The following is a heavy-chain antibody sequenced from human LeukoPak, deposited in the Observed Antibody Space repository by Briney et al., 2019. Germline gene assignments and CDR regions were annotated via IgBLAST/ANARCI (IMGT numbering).Heavy chain of an antibody. J-gene: IGHJ5*02. CDR1: GFTFSSYG. D-gene: IGHD4-17*01. Sequence: GGSLRLSRAASGFTFSSYGMHWVRQAPGKGLEWVAVIWYDGSNKYYADSVKGRFTISRDNSKNTLYLQMNSLRAEDTAVYYCARDRYGDYVSYNWFDPWGQGTLVTVSS. CDR3: ARDRYGDYVSYNWFDP. V-gene: IGHV3-33*01. CDR2: IWYDGSNK.